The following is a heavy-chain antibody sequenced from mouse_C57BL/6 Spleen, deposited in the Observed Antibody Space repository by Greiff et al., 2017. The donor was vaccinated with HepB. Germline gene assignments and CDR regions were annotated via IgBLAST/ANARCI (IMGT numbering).Heavy chain of an antibody. V-gene: IGHV1-4*01. CDR1: GYTFTSYT. D-gene: IGHD2-2*01. J-gene: IGHJ3*01. CDR2: INPSSGYT. CDR3: AREDYGYDPFAY. Sequence: VQLQQSGAELARPGASVKMSCKASGYTFTSYTMHWVKQRPGQGLEWIGYINPSSGYTKYNQKFKDKATLTADKSSSTAYMQLSSLTSEDSAVYYCAREDYGYDPFAYWGQGTLVTVSA.